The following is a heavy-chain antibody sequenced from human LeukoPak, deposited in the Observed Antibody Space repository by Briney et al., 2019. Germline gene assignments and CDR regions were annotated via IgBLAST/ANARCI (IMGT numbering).Heavy chain of an antibody. CDR1: GGSFSGYY. CDR2: INHSGST. V-gene: IGHV4-34*01. Sequence: SETLSLTCAVYGGSFSGYYWSWIRQPPGKGLEWIGEINHSGSTNYNPSLKSRVTISVDTSKNQFSLKLSSVTAADTAVYYCASGSSGGPGGYYYYYMDVWGKGTTVTVSS. D-gene: IGHD3-10*01. CDR3: ASGSSGGPGGYYYYYMDV. J-gene: IGHJ6*03.